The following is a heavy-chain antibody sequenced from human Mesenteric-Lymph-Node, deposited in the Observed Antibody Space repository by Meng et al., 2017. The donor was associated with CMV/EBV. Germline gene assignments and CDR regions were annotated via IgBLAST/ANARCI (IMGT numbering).Heavy chain of an antibody. Sequence: GESLKISCAASGFTLGTHWMNWVRQAPGKGLEWVANIQKDGTEKYYVHSVKGRFTISRDNSMNRLYLQMNSLRPEDTAVYYCGRDPHDFWSGKNWCDSWGQGTLVTVSS. V-gene: IGHV3-7*01. CDR3: GRDPHDFWSGKNWCDS. J-gene: IGHJ5*01. D-gene: IGHD3-3*01. CDR2: IQKDGTEK. CDR1: GFTLGTHW.